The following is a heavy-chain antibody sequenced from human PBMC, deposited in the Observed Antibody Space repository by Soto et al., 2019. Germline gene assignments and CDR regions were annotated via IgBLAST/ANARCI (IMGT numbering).Heavy chain of an antibody. Sequence: SVKVSCKASGGTFSSYAISWVRQAPGQGLEWMGGIIPIFGTANYAQKFQGRVTITADKSTSTAYMELSSLRSEDTAVYYCARGTLTVTAYNWFDPWGQGTLVTVSS. CDR3: ARGTLTVTAYNWFDP. CDR1: GGTFSSYA. J-gene: IGHJ5*02. CDR2: IIPIFGTA. D-gene: IGHD4-4*01. V-gene: IGHV1-69*06.